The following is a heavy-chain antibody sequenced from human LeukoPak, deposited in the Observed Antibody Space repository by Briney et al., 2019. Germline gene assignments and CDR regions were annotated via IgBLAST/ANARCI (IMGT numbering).Heavy chain of an antibody. D-gene: IGHD4-23*01. J-gene: IGHJ3*02. CDR2: ISYDGSNK. CDR1: GFTFSSYG. Sequence: GGSLRLSCAASGFTFSSYGMHWVRQAPGKGLEWVAVISYDGSNKFYADSVKGRFTISRDNSKNTLYLQMNSLRAEDTAVYYCATGGASVFLDAFDIWGQGTMVTVSS. CDR3: ATGGASVFLDAFDI. V-gene: IGHV3-30*03.